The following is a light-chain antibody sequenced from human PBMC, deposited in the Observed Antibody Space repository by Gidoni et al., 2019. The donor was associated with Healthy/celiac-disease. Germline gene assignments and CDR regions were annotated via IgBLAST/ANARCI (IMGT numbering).Light chain of an antibody. CDR2: GAS. Sequence: IVLTQSPGTLSLSPGERATLSCRASQRVSSSYLAWYQQKPGQAARLLIYGASSRATGLPDRFSGSGSGTDFTLTISRLEPEDFAVYYCQQYGSSPLTFGGGTKVEIK. J-gene: IGKJ4*01. CDR1: QRVSSSY. V-gene: IGKV3-20*01. CDR3: QQYGSSPLT.